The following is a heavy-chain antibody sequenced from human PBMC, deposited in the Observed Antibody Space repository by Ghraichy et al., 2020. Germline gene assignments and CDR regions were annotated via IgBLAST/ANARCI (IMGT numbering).Heavy chain of an antibody. CDR1: GFTFSSYA. CDR2: ISGSGGTT. CDR3: AKDQAAVWGFSFDY. D-gene: IGHD3-16*01. J-gene: IGHJ4*02. Sequence: GESLNISCAASGFTFSSYAMSWVRQAPGKGLEWVSSISGSGGTTYYADSVKGRFTISRDNSKNALYLQMNSLRAEDTAVYYCAKDQAAVWGFSFDYWGQGTLVTVSS. V-gene: IGHV3-23*01.